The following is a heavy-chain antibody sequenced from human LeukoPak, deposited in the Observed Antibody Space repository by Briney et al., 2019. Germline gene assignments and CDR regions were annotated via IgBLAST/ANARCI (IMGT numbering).Heavy chain of an antibody. Sequence: SETLSLTCAVSGGSISSGDYSWSWIRQPPGNGLEWIGYIYHTGNTNYNPSLKSRVTISVARSKNQFSLRLSSVTAADTAVYYCARYEGGSYSYYYYGMDVWGQGTTVTVSS. CDR3: ARYEGGSYSYYYYGMDV. J-gene: IGHJ6*02. CDR1: GGSISSGDYS. CDR2: IYHTGNT. V-gene: IGHV4-30-2*01. D-gene: IGHD1-26*01.